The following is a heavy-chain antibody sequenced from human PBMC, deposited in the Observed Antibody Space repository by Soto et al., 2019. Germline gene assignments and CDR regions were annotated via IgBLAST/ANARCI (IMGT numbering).Heavy chain of an antibody. D-gene: IGHD3-9*01. CDR1: GFTFSSYA. V-gene: IGHV3-23*01. CDR2: ISGSGGST. CDR3: AKDGHFDWFTNYGMDV. Sequence: GGSLRLSCAASGFTFSSYAMSWVRQAPGKGLEWVSAISGSGGSTYYADSVKGRFTISRDNSKNTLYLQMNSLRAEDTAVYYCAKDGHFDWFTNYGMDVWGQGTTVTVSS. J-gene: IGHJ6*02.